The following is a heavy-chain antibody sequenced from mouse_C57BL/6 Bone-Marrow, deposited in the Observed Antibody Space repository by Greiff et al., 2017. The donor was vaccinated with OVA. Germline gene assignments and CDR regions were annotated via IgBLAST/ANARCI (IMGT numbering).Heavy chain of an antibody. J-gene: IGHJ3*01. D-gene: IGHD2-12*01. CDR2: ISSGGSYT. V-gene: IGHV5-6*01. CDR1: GFTFSSYG. Sequence: EVKLMESGGDLVKPGGSLKLSCAASGFTFSSYGMSWVRQTPDKRLEWVATISSGGSYTYYPDSVKGRFTISRDNAKNTLYLQMSSLKSEDTAMYYCARHETTRFAYWGQGTLVTVSA. CDR3: ARHETTRFAY.